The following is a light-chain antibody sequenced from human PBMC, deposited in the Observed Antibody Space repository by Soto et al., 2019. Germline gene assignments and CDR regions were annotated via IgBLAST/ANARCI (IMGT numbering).Light chain of an antibody. CDR3: QSYDSSLSGWV. CDR1: SSNIGAGYD. J-gene: IGLJ3*02. V-gene: IGLV1-40*01. CDR2: GNS. Sequence: QSVLTQPPSVSGAPGQRVTISCTGSSSNIGAGYDVHWYQQLPGTAPKLLIYGNSNRPSGVPDRFSGFKYGTSASLAITGLQAEDEADYYCQSYDSSLSGWVFGGGTKVTVL.